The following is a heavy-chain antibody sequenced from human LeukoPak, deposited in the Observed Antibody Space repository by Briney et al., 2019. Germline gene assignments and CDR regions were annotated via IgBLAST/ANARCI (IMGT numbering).Heavy chain of an antibody. CDR1: GFTFSSYA. D-gene: IGHD2-15*01. CDR2: ISGSGGST. V-gene: IGHV3-23*01. Sequence: SGGSLRLSCAASGFTFSSYAMSWVRQAPGKELEWVSAISGSGGSTYYADSVKGRFTISRDNSKNTLYLQMNSLRAEDTAVYYCAKDLYCSGGSCHRFDYWGQGTLVTVSS. CDR3: AKDLYCSGGSCHRFDY. J-gene: IGHJ4*02.